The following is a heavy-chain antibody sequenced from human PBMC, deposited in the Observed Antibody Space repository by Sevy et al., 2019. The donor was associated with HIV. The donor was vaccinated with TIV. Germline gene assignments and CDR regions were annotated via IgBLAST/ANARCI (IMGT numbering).Heavy chain of an antibody. CDR1: GYSFTSYW. Sequence: GESLKISCKGSGYSFTSYWIGWVRQMPGKGLEWMGIIYPGDSDTRYSPSFQGQVTISADKSISTAYLQWSSLKASDTAMYYCAGHVFGAATVTFIDYWGQGTLVTVSS. D-gene: IGHD4-17*01. CDR3: AGHVFGAATVTFIDY. V-gene: IGHV5-51*01. J-gene: IGHJ4*02. CDR2: IYPGDSDT.